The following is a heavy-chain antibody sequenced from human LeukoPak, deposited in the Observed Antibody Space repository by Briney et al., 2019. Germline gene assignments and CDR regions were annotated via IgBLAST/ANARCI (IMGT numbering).Heavy chain of an antibody. CDR1: GGSISSYY. J-gene: IGHJ6*03. D-gene: IGHD2-2*01. CDR3: ARDVVVPATANYYHYYYMDV. Sequence: SETLSLTCTVSGGSISSYYWSWIRQPAGKGLEWIGRIYSSGSTNYNPSLKSRVTMSVDTSKNQFSLKLSSVTAADTAVYYCARDVVVPATANYYHYYYMDVWGKGTAVTVSS. V-gene: IGHV4-4*07. CDR2: IYSSGST.